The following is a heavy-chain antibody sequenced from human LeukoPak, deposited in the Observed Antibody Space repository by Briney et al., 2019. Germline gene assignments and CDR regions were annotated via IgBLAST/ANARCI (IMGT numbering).Heavy chain of an antibody. Sequence: VASVKVSCKASGYTFTGYYMHWVRQAPGQGLEWMGWISTNTGNPTYAQGFTGRFVFSLDTSVSTAYLQISSLKAEDTAVYYCVRLRYSYGRYYYYYYYMDVWGKGTTVTVSS. CDR2: ISTNTGNP. J-gene: IGHJ6*03. CDR1: GYTFTGYY. CDR3: VRLRYSYGRYYYYYYYMDV. D-gene: IGHD5-18*01. V-gene: IGHV7-4-1*02.